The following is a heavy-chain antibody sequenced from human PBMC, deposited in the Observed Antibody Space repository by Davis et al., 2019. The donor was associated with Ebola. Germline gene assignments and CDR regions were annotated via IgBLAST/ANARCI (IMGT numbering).Heavy chain of an antibody. Sequence: MPSETLSLTCAVYGGSFSGYYWSWIRQPPGKGLEWIGEINHSGSTNYNPSLKSRVTISVDTSKNQFPLKLSSVTAADTAVYYCAGADYSFLAFDYWGQGTLVTVSS. CDR3: AGADYSFLAFDY. J-gene: IGHJ4*02. CDR1: GGSFSGYY. D-gene: IGHD4-11*01. V-gene: IGHV4-34*01. CDR2: INHSGST.